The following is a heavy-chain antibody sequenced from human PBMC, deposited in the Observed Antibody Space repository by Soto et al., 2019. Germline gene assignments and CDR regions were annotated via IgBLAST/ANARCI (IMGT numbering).Heavy chain of an antibody. Sequence: QLQLQESGSGLVKPSQTLSLTCAVSGGSISSGGYCWSWIRQPPGKGLEWIGYTYHSGSNYYNPLRTSRATISVDRSKSQFSLKLSSVTAAVTAAYYCARGPPFHWGQGTLVTVSS. V-gene: IGHV4-30-2*01. CDR3: ARGPPFH. CDR1: GGSISSGGYC. CDR2: TYHSGSN. J-gene: IGHJ4*02. D-gene: IGHD3-16*01.